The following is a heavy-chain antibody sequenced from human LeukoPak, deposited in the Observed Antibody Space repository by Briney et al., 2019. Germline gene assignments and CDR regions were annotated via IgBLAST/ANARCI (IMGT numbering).Heavy chain of an antibody. CDR2: INPNSGGT. J-gene: IGHJ4*02. CDR1: GFTFNAYN. V-gene: IGHV1-2*02. Sequence: ASVKVSCKASGFTFNAYNIHWVRQAPGQGLEWMGWINPNSGGTNYAQKFQGRVTMTRDTSISTAYMELSRLRSDDTAVYYCARDSYDSSGYYLPYWGQGTLVTVSS. CDR3: ARDSYDSSGYYLPY. D-gene: IGHD3-22*01.